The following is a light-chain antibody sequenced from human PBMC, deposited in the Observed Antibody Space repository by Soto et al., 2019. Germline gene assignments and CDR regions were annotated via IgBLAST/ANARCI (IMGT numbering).Light chain of an antibody. V-gene: IGLV1-40*02. J-gene: IGLJ2*01. CDR1: RSNIGAGYD. CDR2: GNK. CDR3: QSFDADFVI. Sequence: QSVLTQPPSVSGVPGQKITISCTGSRSNIGAGYDVHWYQQFRGTAPKLLIYGNKNRPSGVPDRFSGSKSGTSASLAITGLQAEDEADYYCQSFDADFVIFGGGTKLTVL.